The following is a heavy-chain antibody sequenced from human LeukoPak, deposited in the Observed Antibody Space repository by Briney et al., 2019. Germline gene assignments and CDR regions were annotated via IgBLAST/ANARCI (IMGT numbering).Heavy chain of an antibody. J-gene: IGHJ4*02. V-gene: IGHV4-39*01. Sequence: SETLSLTCTVSGGSISSSSYYWGWIRQPPGKGLEWIGSIYYSGSTYYNPSLKSRVTISVDTSKNQFSLKLNSVTAADTAVYYCARHARAAAGITPDYWGQGTLVTVSS. D-gene: IGHD6-13*01. CDR2: IYYSGST. CDR1: GGSISSSSYY. CDR3: ARHARAAAGITPDY.